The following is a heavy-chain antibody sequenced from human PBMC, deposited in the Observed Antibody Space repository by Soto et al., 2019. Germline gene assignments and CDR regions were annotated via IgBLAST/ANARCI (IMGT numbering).Heavy chain of an antibody. D-gene: IGHD6-6*01. CDR2: ISGSGGST. V-gene: IGHV3-23*01. CDR1: GFTFSSYA. Sequence: VGSLRLSCAASGFTFSSYAMSWVRQAPGKGLEWVSAISGSGGSTYYADSVKGRFTISRDNSKSTLYLQMNSLRAEDTAVYYCAKDSEYSSSYRLDYWGQGTLVNVSS. CDR3: AKDSEYSSSYRLDY. J-gene: IGHJ4*02.